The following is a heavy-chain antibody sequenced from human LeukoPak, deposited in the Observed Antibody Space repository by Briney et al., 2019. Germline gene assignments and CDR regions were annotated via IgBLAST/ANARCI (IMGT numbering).Heavy chain of an antibody. D-gene: IGHD1-1*01. J-gene: IGHJ6*02. CDR2: ISYDGSNK. Sequence: PGGSLRLSCAASGFTFSSYAMHRVRQAPGKGLEWVAVISYDGSNKYYADSVKGRFTISRDNAKNSLYLQMNSLRAEDMAVYYCARDLEPDGMDVWGQGTTVTVSS. CDR3: ARDLEPDGMDV. V-gene: IGHV3-30-3*01. CDR1: GFTFSSYA.